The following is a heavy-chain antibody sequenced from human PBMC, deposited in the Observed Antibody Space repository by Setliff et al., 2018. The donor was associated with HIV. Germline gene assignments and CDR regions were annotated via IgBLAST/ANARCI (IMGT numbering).Heavy chain of an antibody. V-gene: IGHV4-4*09. D-gene: IGHD1-7*01. Sequence: SETLSLTCFVSGVSISDHYWGWIRQPPGKGLEWIGYIYSSGTTQYNPSVESRVTMSTDTPNNRFALKLTSVTAADTAVYYCAKRAVQDGTVTSSNWFESWGQGTLVTVSS. CDR2: IYSSGTT. CDR3: AKRAVQDGTVTSSNWFES. CDR1: GVSISDHY. J-gene: IGHJ5*01.